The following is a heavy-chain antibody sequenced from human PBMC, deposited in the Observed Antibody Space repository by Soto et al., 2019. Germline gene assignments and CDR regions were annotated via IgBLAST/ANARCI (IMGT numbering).Heavy chain of an antibody. J-gene: IGHJ4*02. V-gene: IGHV1-3*01. Sequence: QVQLVQSGAEVKKPGASVKVSCKASGYTFTSYAMHWVRQAPGQRLEWMGWINAGNGNTKQSQKFQGRVTITTDTSASTAYMELSSLRSEDTAVYYCARSAPPLDYWGQGPLVTVSS. CDR2: INAGNGNT. CDR1: GYTFTSYA. CDR3: ARSAPPLDY.